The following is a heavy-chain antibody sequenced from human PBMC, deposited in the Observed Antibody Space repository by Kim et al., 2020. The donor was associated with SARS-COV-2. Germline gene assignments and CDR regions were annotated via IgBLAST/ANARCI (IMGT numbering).Heavy chain of an antibody. Sequence: EMGRFTISRDNSKSTLYLQMNSLRAEDTAVYYCAKENSWSGNYYYGMDVWGQGTTVTVSS. D-gene: IGHD3-3*01. J-gene: IGHJ6*02. CDR3: AKENSWSGNYYYGMDV. V-gene: IGHV3-30*02.